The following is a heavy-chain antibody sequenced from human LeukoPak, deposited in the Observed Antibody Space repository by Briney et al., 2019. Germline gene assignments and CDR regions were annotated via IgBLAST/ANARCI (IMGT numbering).Heavy chain of an antibody. J-gene: IGHJ4*02. Sequence: VKVSFKASGGTFSSYAISWVRQAPGQGLGWMGGIIPIFGTANYAQKFQGRVPITTDESTSTAYMELSSLRSEDTAVYYCASLRTYYDSSGYYYGPFDCWSQGSLVTVSS. D-gene: IGHD3-22*01. CDR3: ASLRTYYDSSGYYYGPFDC. CDR2: IIPIFGTA. CDR1: GGTFSSYA. V-gene: IGHV1-69*05.